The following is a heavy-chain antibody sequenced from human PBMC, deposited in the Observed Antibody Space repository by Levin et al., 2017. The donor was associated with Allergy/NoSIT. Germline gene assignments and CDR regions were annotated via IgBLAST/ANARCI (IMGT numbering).Heavy chain of an antibody. J-gene: IGHJ5*02. D-gene: IGHD2-2*01. CDR3: ANSGRHSVSNTSFDWLPSWFYP. CDR2: ITHSGST. CDR1: GGSFRGYY. V-gene: IGHV4-34*01. Sequence: SETLSLTCAIYGGSFRGYYWSWIRQPPGKGLEWIGEITHSGSTNYNPSLKSRVTISIDTSKNQFSLKLRSVTAADTAVYYCANSGRHSVSNTSFDWLPSWFYPWGQGALVTVSS.